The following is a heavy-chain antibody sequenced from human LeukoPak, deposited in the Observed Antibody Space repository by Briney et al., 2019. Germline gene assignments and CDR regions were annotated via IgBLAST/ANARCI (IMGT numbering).Heavy chain of an antibody. V-gene: IGHV4-31*03. J-gene: IGHJ3*01. CDR1: GGSISSGGYY. D-gene: IGHD3-22*01. CDR2: IYYSGST. Sequence: PSETLSLTCTVSGGSISSGGYYWSWIRQNPRKGLEWIGYIYYSGSTYYNPSLKSRVTISGDTSQNQLSLKLSSVSAADTAVYYCARGGYDSSGFDAFDSWGQGTMVTVSS. CDR3: ARGGYDSSGFDAFDS.